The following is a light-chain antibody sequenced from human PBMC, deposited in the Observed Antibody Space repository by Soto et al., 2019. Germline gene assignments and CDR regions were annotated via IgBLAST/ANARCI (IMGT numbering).Light chain of an antibody. CDR2: DAS. CDR1: QTVASNN. J-gene: IGKJ4*01. V-gene: IGKV3D-20*01. CDR3: QQFGTSPRT. Sequence: EIVLTQSPALLSVSPGQRATLSCGASQTVASNNLAWYQLKPGLAPRLLIFDASYRATGIPDRFSGSVSGTVFTLTISRLEPEDSAVYYRQQFGTSPRTFGGGTQVEIK.